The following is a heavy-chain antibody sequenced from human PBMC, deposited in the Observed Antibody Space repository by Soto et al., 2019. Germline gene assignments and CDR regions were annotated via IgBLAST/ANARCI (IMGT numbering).Heavy chain of an antibody. CDR2: VNPILSMA. CDR3: ATSYGSGYRAFDY. V-gene: IGHV1-69*04. J-gene: IGHJ4*02. Sequence: QVQLVQSGAEVKRPGASVKVSCKASGDTFSFYSINWVRQAPGLGLEWMGRVNPILSMANYAQRFQGIVTMTANKSTSTAYMELSGLRAEDTAMYYCATSYGSGYRAFDYWGQGALVTVSS. D-gene: IGHD3-10*01. CDR1: GDTFSFYS.